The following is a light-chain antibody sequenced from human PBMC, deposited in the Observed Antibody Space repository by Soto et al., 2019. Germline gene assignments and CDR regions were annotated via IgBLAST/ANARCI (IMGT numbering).Light chain of an antibody. CDR3: AAWDDSLSGPV. V-gene: IGLV1-47*01. CDR1: SSNIGSNY. J-gene: IGLJ3*02. CDR2: RNN. Sequence: LTQPPSASGTPGQRVTISCSGSSSNIGSNYVYWYQQLPGTAPKLLIYRNNQRPSGVPDRFSGSKSGTSASLAISGLRSEDEADYYCAAWDDSLSGPVFGGGTQLTVL.